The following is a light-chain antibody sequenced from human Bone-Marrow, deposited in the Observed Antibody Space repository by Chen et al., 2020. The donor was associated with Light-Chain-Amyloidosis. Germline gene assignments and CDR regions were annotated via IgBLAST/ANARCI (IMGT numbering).Light chain of an antibody. CDR3: QAWDSSTFVV. CDR1: KVGDKY. J-gene: IGLJ2*01. Sequence: SYELTQPPSVSVYPGQTASITCSGDKVGDKYACWYQQKPGQSPVLVLYQDSKRTSGIPERFSGSTSGNTATLTVSGTQAMDEADYYCQAWDSSTFVVFGGGTKLTVL. V-gene: IGLV3-1*01. CDR2: QDS.